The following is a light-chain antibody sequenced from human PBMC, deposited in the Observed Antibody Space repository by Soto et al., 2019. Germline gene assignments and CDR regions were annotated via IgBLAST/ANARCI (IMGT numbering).Light chain of an antibody. CDR2: ATS. CDR3: QQSYKTPRT. Sequence: DIQMTQSPSSLSASVGVRVTITCRASQRINSYLNWYQQKPGKAPDLLIFATSNLQSGVPSRFSGSGSGTDFALTISNLQPEDFATYYCQQSYKTPRTFGQGTKVEIK. V-gene: IGKV1-39*01. J-gene: IGKJ1*01. CDR1: QRINSY.